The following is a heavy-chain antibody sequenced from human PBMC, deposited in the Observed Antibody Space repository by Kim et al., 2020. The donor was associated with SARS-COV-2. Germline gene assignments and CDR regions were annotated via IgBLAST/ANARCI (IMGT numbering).Heavy chain of an antibody. J-gene: IGHJ4*02. Sequence: NTGDAQKFQGRVTMTRNTSISTADMERSSLRSEDTAVYYCARDSSSSFDYWGQGTLVTVSS. CDR3: ARDSSSSFDY. D-gene: IGHD6-6*01. V-gene: IGHV1-8*01. CDR2: NT.